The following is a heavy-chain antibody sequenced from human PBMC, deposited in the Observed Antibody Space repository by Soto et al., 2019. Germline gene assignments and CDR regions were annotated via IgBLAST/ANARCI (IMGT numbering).Heavy chain of an antibody. D-gene: IGHD3-22*01. Sequence: EVQLLESGGGLVQPGGSLRLSCAVSGFTFNSYGMSWVRQAPGKGLKWVSAISASGGSRYYADAVKGRFTISRDNSKNTLFRQLNSLSAEDTAVYYCARRYYYDVSGPYGMDVWGQGTTVTVSS. CDR3: ARRYYYDVSGPYGMDV. CDR2: ISASGGSR. V-gene: IGHV3-23*01. CDR1: GFTFNSYG. J-gene: IGHJ6*02.